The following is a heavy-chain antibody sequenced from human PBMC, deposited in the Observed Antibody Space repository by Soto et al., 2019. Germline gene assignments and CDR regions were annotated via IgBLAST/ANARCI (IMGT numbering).Heavy chain of an antibody. CDR3: ARDDVLYPGRCYGVPLHV. J-gene: IGHJ6*04. V-gene: IGHV3-66*01. CDR1: GFTVSSKY. Sequence: GGSLRLSCAASGFTVSSKYMSWVRQAPGKGLEWVSLIQSGGPTYYADSVKGRFTTSRDPSENTVHLQMDSLRAEDTAVYYCARDDVLYPGRCYGVPLHVWGKGTTVTVSS. CDR2: IQSGGPT. D-gene: IGHD2-15*01.